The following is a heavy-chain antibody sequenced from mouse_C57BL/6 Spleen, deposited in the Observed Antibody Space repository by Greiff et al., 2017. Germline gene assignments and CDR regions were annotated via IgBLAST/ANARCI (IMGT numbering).Heavy chain of an antibody. V-gene: IGHV1-69*01. CDR3: ARREGLYFDY. Sequence: QVQLKQPGAELVMPGASVKLSCKASGYTFTSYWMHWVKQRPGQGLEWIGEIDPSDSYTNYNQKFKGKSTLTVDKSSSTAYMQLSSLTSEDSAVYYCARREGLYFDYWGQGTTLTVSS. CDR2: IDPSDSYT. J-gene: IGHJ2*01. D-gene: IGHD3-3*01. CDR1: GYTFTSYW.